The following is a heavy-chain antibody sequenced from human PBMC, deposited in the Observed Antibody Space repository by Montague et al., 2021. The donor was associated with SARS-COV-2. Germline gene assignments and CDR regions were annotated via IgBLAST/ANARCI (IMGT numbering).Heavy chain of an antibody. J-gene: IGHJ6*02. D-gene: IGHD2-2*01. CDR1: GFTVSSNY. V-gene: IGHV3-53*01. CDR3: ARAGRDSAILPIAIHYGMDV. CDR2: IYSGGST. Sequence: SLRLSCAASGFTVSSNYMTWVRQAPGKGLEWVSVIYSGGSTHYADSVRGRFTISRDNSKNTLYLQLNSLRAEDTAVYYCARAGRDSAILPIAIHYGMDVWGQGTTVTVSS.